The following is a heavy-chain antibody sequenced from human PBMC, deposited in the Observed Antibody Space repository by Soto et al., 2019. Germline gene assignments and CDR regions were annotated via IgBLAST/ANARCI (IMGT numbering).Heavy chain of an antibody. Sequence: PSETLSLTCAVSGGSISSSNWWSWVRQPPGKGLEWIGEIYHSGSTNYNPSLKTRVTISIGTSKTQFSLKLSSVTAADTAVYYCARVQTLFGIINVFDYRGQGTLVTVSS. V-gene: IGHV4-4*02. CDR3: ARVQTLFGIINVFDY. CDR1: GGSISSSNW. CDR2: IYHSGST. D-gene: IGHD3-3*01. J-gene: IGHJ4*02.